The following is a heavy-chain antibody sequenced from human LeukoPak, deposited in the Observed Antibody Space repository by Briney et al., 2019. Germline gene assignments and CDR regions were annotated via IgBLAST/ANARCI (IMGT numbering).Heavy chain of an antibody. CDR1: GGSISSYY. CDR3: ARDSGVARTLDY. V-gene: IGHV4-59*01. D-gene: IGHD2-15*01. CDR2: IYYSGGT. J-gene: IGHJ4*02. Sequence: PSETLSLTCTVSGGSISSYYWTWIRQPPGKGLEWIGCIYYSGGTNYNSSLKRRVTISVDTSKNQFSLKLSSVTAADTAVYYCARDSGVARTLDYWGQGTLVTVSS.